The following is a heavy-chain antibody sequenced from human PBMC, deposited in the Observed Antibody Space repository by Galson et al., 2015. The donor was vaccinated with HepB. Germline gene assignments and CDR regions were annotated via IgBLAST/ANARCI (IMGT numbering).Heavy chain of an antibody. J-gene: IGHJ3*02. CDR1: GGSFSGYY. D-gene: IGHD3-10*01. Sequence: LSLTCAVYGGSFSGYYWSWIRQPPGKGLEWIGEINHSGSTNYNPSLKSRVTISVDTSKNQFSLKLSSVTAADTAVYYCARQDYYGSGSEEAFDIWGQGTMVTVSS. CDR3: ARQDYYGSGSEEAFDI. V-gene: IGHV4-34*01. CDR2: INHSGST.